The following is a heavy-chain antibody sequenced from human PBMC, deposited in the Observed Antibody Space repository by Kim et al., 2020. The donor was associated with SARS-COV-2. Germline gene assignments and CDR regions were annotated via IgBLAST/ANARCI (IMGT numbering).Heavy chain of an antibody. CDR1: GFTFSSYA. CDR3: AKVHVVATLGIVCFDY. CDR2: ISGSGGST. J-gene: IGHJ4*02. Sequence: GGSLRLSCAASGFTFSSYAMSWVRQAPGKGLEWVSAISGSGGSTYYADSVKGRFTISRDNSKNTLYLQMNSLRAEDTAVYYCAKVHVVATLGIVCFDYWGQGTLVTVSS. V-gene: IGHV3-23*01. D-gene: IGHD5-12*01.